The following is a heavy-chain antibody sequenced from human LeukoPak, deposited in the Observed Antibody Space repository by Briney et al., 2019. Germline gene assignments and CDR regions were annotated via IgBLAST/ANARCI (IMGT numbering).Heavy chain of an antibody. J-gene: IGHJ4*02. CDR3: ARDVSYDFWSGYAPYYFDY. CDR1: GFTFSSYS. CDR2: ISSSSSYI. Sequence: GGSLRLSCAASGFTFSSYSMTWVRQAPGRGLEWVSSISSSSSYIYYADSVKGRFTISRDNAKNSLYLQMNSLRAEDTAVYYCARDVSYDFWSGYAPYYFDYRGQGTLVTVSS. D-gene: IGHD3-3*01. V-gene: IGHV3-21*01.